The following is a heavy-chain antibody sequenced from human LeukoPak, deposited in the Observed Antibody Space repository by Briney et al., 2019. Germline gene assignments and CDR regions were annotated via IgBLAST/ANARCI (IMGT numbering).Heavy chain of an antibody. D-gene: IGHD2-2*01. Sequence: PGGSLRPSCAASGFTFSSYAMTWVRQAPGKGLEWVAVISFDGVNTFYADSVKGRFTISRDNSNNTVYLQMNNLRPEDTAVFYCARGQGYESYYYMDVWGKGTTVSVSS. V-gene: IGHV3-30*04. CDR2: ISFDGVNT. J-gene: IGHJ6*03. CDR1: GFTFSSYA. CDR3: ARGQGYESYYYMDV.